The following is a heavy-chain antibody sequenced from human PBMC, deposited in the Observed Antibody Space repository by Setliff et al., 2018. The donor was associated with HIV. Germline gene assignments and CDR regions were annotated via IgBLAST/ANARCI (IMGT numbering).Heavy chain of an antibody. D-gene: IGHD6-13*01. CDR1: GYSFRNYG. CDR2: INNYNGNT. J-gene: IGHJ4*02. Sequence: ASVKVSCKTSGYSFRNYGITWPRLAPGQGLEWMGWINNYNGNTNSAQKFRDRVSLSADTSSTTTYLELRNLTFDDTALYYCARMKWGGSAAAGWDYWGQGTQVTVS. V-gene: IGHV1-18*01. CDR3: ARMKWGGSAAAGWDY.